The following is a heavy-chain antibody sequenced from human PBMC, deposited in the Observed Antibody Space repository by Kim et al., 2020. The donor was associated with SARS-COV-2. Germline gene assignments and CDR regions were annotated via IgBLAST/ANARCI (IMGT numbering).Heavy chain of an antibody. Sequence: YNPSLKSRVTISVDKSKNQFSLKLSSVTAADTAVYYCARVKVDTAMVTDYWGQGTLVTVSS. CDR3: ARVKVDTAMVTDY. V-gene: IGHV4-4*02. J-gene: IGHJ4*02. D-gene: IGHD5-18*01.